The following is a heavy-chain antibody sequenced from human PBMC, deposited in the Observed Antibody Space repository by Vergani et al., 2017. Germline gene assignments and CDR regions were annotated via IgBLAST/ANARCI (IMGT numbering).Heavy chain of an antibody. CDR2: ISAYNGNT. D-gene: IGHD2-2*01. V-gene: IGHV1-18*01. Sequence: VQLVQSGAEVKKPGESLRISCKGSGYTFTSYGISWVRQAPGQGLEWMGWISAYNGNTNYAQKLKGRVTMTTDTSTSTAYMELRSLRSDDTAVYYCARGGRYCSSTSCSNAATNQFDPWGQGTLVTVSS. CDR3: ARGGRYCSSTSCSNAATNQFDP. CDR1: GYTFTSYG. J-gene: IGHJ5*02.